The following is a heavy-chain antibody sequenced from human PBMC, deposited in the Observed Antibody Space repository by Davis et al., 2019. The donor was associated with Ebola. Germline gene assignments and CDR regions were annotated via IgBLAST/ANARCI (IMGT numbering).Heavy chain of an antibody. V-gene: IGHV3-30*03. D-gene: IGHD3-10*01. CDR1: GFTFSDYY. J-gene: IGHJ4*02. CDR3: ARGLWFAEGVFES. CDR2: ISYDGSNK. Sequence: GGSLRLSCAASGFTFSDYYMSWIRQAPGKGLEWVAVISYDGSNKYYADSVKGRFTISRDSAKNSLYLQMNSLRAEDTAMYYCARGLWFAEGVFESWGQGTLVTVSS.